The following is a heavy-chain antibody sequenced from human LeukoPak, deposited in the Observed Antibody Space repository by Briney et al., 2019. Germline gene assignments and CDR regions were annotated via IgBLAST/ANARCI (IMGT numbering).Heavy chain of an antibody. CDR1: GGSISSSSYY. D-gene: IGHD3-16*01. J-gene: IGHJ3*02. CDR2: IYYRGST. V-gene: IGHV4-39*01. Sequence: SETLSLTCTVSGGSISSSSYYWGWIRQPPGKGLEWIGSIYYRGSTYYNSSLKSRVTISVDTSKNQFSLKLSSVTAADTAVYYCARHGRLGDHDAFDIWGQGTMVTVSS. CDR3: ARHGRLGDHDAFDI.